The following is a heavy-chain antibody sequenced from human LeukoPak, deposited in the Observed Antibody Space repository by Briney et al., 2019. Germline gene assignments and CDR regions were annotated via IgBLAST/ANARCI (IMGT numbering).Heavy chain of an antibody. J-gene: IGHJ4*02. Sequence: GGSLRLSCAASGFTFSSYSMNWVRQAPGKGLEWVSYISSSSSTIYHADSVKGRFTISRDNAKNSLYLQMNSLRAEDTAVYYCARAPNYCSGGSCFDYWGQGTLVTVSS. CDR2: ISSSSSTI. CDR3: ARAPNYCSGGSCFDY. D-gene: IGHD2-15*01. CDR1: GFTFSSYS. V-gene: IGHV3-48*01.